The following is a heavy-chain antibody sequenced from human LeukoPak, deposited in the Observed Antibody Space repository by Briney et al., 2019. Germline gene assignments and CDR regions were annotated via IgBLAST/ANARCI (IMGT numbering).Heavy chain of an antibody. CDR1: GYSISSGYY. CDR3: ARQGSRGRIVGYFQH. D-gene: IGHD1-26*01. CDR2: IYHSGST. Sequence: SETLSLTCAVSGYSISSGYYWGWIRQPPGKGLEWIGSIYHSGSTYYNPSLKSRVTISVDTYKNQFSLKLSSVTAADTAVYYCARQGSRGRIVGYFQHWGQGTLVTVSS. J-gene: IGHJ1*01. V-gene: IGHV4-38-2*01.